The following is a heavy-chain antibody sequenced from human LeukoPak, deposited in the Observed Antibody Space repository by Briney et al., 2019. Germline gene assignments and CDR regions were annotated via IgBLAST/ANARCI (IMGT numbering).Heavy chain of an antibody. D-gene: IGHD2-2*01. CDR3: ARDGDCSSTSCDDAFDI. J-gene: IGHJ3*02. CDR2: IYYSGST. V-gene: IGHV4-30-4*01. Sequence: SETLSLTCTVSGGSISSGGYYWSWIRQPPGKGLEWLGYIYYSGSTYYNPSLKSRVTISVDTSKNQFSLKLSSVTAADTAVYYCARDGDCSSTSCDDAFDIWGQGTMVTVSS. CDR1: GGSISSGGYY.